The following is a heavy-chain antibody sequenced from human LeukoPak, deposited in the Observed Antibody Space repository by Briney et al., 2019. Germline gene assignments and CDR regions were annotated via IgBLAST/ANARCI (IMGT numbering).Heavy chain of an antibody. D-gene: IGHD3-16*01. V-gene: IGHV3-30*02. CDR3: AKDSGNWGIDC. J-gene: IGHJ4*02. Sequence: GGSLRLSCEVSGFTFSTYDMHWVRQAPGKGLEWVAYIRYDGPSIHYGDSAKGRFNISRDNSKNTVYLQMNSLRTEDTAVYHCAKDSGNWGIDCWGQGTLVTVSS. CDR1: GFTFSTYD. CDR2: IRYDGPSI.